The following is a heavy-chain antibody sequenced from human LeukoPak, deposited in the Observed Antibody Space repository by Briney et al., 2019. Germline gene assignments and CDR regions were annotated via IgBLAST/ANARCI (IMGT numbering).Heavy chain of an antibody. CDR3: ARGGLIPYYFDY. J-gene: IGHJ4*02. Sequence: PSETLSLTCAAYGGSFSGYYWSWIRQPPGKGLEWIGEINHSGSTNYNPSLKSRVTISVDTSKNQFSLKLSSVTAADTAVYYCARGGLIPYYFDYWGQGTLVTVSS. V-gene: IGHV4-34*01. CDR1: GGSFSGYY. CDR2: INHSGST.